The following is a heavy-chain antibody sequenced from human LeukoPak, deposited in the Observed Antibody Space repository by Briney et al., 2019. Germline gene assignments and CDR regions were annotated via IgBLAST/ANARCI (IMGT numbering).Heavy chain of an antibody. CDR1: GFTFSDYS. CDR2: ISRSSSYI. Sequence: GGSLRLSCAASGFTFSDYSMDWVRQAPGKGLEWVSSISRSSSYIYYADSMKGRFTISRDDAKNSLSLQMNSLRAEDTAVYYCARDRDFGVGNWFDPWGQGVLVTVSA. J-gene: IGHJ5*02. V-gene: IGHV3-21*01. CDR3: ARDRDFGVGNWFDP. D-gene: IGHD3-3*01.